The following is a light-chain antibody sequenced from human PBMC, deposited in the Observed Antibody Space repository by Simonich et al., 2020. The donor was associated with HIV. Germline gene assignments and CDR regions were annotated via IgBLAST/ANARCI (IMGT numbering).Light chain of an antibody. J-gene: IGLJ3*02. CDR3: QSYDSSNQV. Sequence: NFMLTQPHSVSESPGKTVTISCTRSSGSIASSFVQWYQQRPGSSPTTVIYEDYQRPSGGPDRFSGSIDSSSNSASLTISGLKTEDEADYYCQSYDSSNQVFGGGTKLTVL. CDR1: SGSIASSF. V-gene: IGLV6-57*01. CDR2: EDY.